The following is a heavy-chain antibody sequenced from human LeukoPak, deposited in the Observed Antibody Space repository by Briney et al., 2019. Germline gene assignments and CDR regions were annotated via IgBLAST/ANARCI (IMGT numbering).Heavy chain of an antibody. Sequence: PSETLSLTCTVSGGSISSSSYYWGWIRQPPGKGLEWIGSIYYSGSTYYNPSLKSRVTISVDTSKNQFSLKLSSVTAADTAVYYCARHAMQFGELLSFDYWGQGTLVTVSS. J-gene: IGHJ4*02. CDR2: IYYSGST. CDR3: ARHAMQFGELLSFDY. CDR1: GGSISSSSYY. D-gene: IGHD3-10*01. V-gene: IGHV4-39*01.